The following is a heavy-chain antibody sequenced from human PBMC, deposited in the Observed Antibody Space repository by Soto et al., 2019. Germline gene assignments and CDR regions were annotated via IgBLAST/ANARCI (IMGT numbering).Heavy chain of an antibody. CDR2: INHSGST. D-gene: IGHD2-2*01. J-gene: IGHJ4*02. CDR1: DGSFSGYY. Sequence: SATLSLTCAVYDGSFSGYYWSWLRQPPGRGLEWIGEINHSGSTNYNPSLKSRVTISVDTSQNQFSLKMSSVTAAATAVYYCARGGGYCSSTRRPRDYGGQATLVTVSS. V-gene: IGHV4-34*01. CDR3: ARGGGYCSSTRRPRDY.